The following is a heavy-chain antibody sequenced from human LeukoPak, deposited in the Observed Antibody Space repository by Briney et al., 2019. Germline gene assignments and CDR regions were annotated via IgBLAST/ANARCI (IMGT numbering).Heavy chain of an antibody. D-gene: IGHD1-26*01. V-gene: IGHV4-39*07. Sequence: PSETLSLTCTVSGGSISSSSYYWGWIRQPPGKGLEWIGSIYYSGSTYYNPSLKSRVTMSLDTSKNQLSLNLSSVTAADTAVYYCARSGGSGFQLDSWGQGTLVTVSS. CDR1: GGSISSSSYY. J-gene: IGHJ4*02. CDR3: ARSGGSGFQLDS. CDR2: IYYSGST.